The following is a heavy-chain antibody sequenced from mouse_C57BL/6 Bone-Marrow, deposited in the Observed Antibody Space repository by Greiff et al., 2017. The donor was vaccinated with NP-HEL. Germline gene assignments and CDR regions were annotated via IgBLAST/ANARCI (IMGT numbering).Heavy chain of an antibody. V-gene: IGHV1-55*01. D-gene: IGHD2-2*01. CDR1: GYTFTSYW. J-gene: IGHJ3*01. CDR2: IYPGSGST. CDR3: AREDYGYPWFAY. Sequence: QVQLKQPGAELVKPGASVKMSCKASGYTFTSYWITWVKQRPGQGLEWIGDIYPGSGSTNYNEKFKSKATLTVDTSSSTAYMQLSSLTSEDSAVYYCAREDYGYPWFAYWGQGTLVTVSA.